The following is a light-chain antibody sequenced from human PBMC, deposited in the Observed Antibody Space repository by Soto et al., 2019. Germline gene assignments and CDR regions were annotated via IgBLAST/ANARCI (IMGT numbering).Light chain of an antibody. Sequence: QSALTQPASVSGSPGQSITISCTGTSSDIGSYNLVSWYQQHPGKAPKLMIYEGSKRPSGVSNRFSGSKSGNTASLTISGLQAEDDADYYCCSYAGSGTSVVFGGGTQLTVL. J-gene: IGLJ2*01. CDR2: EGS. CDR3: CSYAGSGTSVV. V-gene: IGLV2-23*01. CDR1: SSDIGSYNL.